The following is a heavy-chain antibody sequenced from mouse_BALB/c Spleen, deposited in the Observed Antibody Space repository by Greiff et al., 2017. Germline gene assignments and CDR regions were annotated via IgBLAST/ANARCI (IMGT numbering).Heavy chain of an antibody. CDR1: GFTFSSYG. CDR3: ARPGDYRYDFDY. V-gene: IGHV5-6*01. Sequence: EVQRVESGGDLVKPGGSLKLSCAASGFTFSSYGMSWVRQTPDKRLEWVATISSGGSYTYYPDSVKGRFTISRDNAKNTLYLQMSSLKSEDTAMYYCARPGDYRYDFDYWGQGTTLTVSS. CDR2: ISSGGSYT. D-gene: IGHD2-14*01. J-gene: IGHJ2*01.